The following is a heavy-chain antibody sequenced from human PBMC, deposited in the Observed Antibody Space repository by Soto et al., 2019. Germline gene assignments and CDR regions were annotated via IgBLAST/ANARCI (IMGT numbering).Heavy chain of an antibody. J-gene: IGHJ4*02. D-gene: IGHD7-27*01. CDR2: IYYSGST. CDR3: ARRWGRTFDY. V-gene: IGHV4-59*08. Sequence: SETLSLTCTVSGGSISSYYWSWIRQPPGKGLEWIGYIYYSGSTNYNPSLKSRVTISVDTSKNQYSMKLRSVTVADTAVYYCARRWGRTFDYWGQGTLVTVSS. CDR1: GGSISSYY.